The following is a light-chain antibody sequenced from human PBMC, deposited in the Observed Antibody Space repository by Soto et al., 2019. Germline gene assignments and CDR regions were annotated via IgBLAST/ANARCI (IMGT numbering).Light chain of an antibody. CDR1: SSNIGSNY. CDR3: AAWDDSLSDQWV. Sequence: QSVLTQPPSASGTPGQRVNISCSGSSSNIGSNYVYWYQQLPGTAPKLLIYRNNQRPSGVPDRFSGSKSGTSASLAISGLRSEDEADYYCAAWDDSLSDQWVFGGGTKLTVL. V-gene: IGLV1-47*01. CDR2: RNN. J-gene: IGLJ3*02.